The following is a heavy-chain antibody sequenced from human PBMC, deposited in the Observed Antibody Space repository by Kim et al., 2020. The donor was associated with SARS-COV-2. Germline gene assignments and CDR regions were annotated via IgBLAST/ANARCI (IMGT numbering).Heavy chain of an antibody. J-gene: IGHJ4*02. D-gene: IGHD1-26*01. V-gene: IGHV4-39*01. CDR3: ARRSGSYLGEEYFDY. Sequence: SLKSRVTISVDMSKNQFSLKLSSVTAADTAVYYCARRSGSYLGEEYFDYWGQGTLVTVSS.